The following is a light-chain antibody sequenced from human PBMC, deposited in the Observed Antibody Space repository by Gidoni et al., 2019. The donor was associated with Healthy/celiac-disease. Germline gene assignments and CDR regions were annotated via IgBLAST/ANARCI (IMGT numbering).Light chain of an antibody. CDR1: QSISSY. Sequence: DSQMNQSPSSLSASVGDRVTITCRASQSISSYLNWYQQKPGKAPKLLIYAASSLQSGVPSRFSGSGSGTDFTLTISSLQPEDFATYYCQQSYSTPPLFGQGTKLEIK. V-gene: IGKV1-39*01. J-gene: IGKJ2*01. CDR3: QQSYSTPPL. CDR2: AAS.